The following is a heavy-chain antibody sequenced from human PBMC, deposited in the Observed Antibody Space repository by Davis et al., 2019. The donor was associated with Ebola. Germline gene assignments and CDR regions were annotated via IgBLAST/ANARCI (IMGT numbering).Heavy chain of an antibody. Sequence: GESLKISCAASGFTFSSHSMNWVRQAPGKGLEWISYISIGGHDIHYADSVKGRFTVSRDDAKNSLHLQMNSLTDEDTAAYFCASDDVVVLPGDVFDIWGQGTMVTVSS. D-gene: IGHD2-2*01. CDR1: GFTFSSHS. CDR3: ASDDVVVLPGDVFDI. CDR2: ISIGGHDI. J-gene: IGHJ3*02. V-gene: IGHV3-21*05.